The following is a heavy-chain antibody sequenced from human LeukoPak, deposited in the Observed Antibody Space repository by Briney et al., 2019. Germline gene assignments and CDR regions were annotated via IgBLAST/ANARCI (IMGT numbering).Heavy chain of an antibody. CDR3: SRYLGVTSRLEY. D-gene: IGHD4-23*01. Sequence: GGSLRLSCATSGFILTYYCMTWLRQAPGKGLEWVVAIVLDGSQRFYLCSLTGRFTISRDNAQNSLHLRLYRLRAEDTAIYYCSRYLGVTSRLEYGGQGTLVSVS. J-gene: IGHJ4*02. V-gene: IGHV3-7*05. CDR2: IVLDGSQR. CDR1: GFILTYYC.